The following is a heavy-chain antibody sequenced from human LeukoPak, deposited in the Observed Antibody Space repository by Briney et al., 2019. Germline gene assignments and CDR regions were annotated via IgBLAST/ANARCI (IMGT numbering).Heavy chain of an antibody. CDR2: INPKSGGT. J-gene: IGHJ6*02. CDR1: GYTFTGYY. Sequence: AAVKVSCMGSGYTFTGYYMHWVRQAPGQGLEWMGWINPKSGGTKNAQKFQGRVTMTRDTSISTAYMELSRLTSDDTAVYYCARDDDGMDVWGQKTTLTVSS. CDR3: ARDDDGMDV. V-gene: IGHV1-2*02.